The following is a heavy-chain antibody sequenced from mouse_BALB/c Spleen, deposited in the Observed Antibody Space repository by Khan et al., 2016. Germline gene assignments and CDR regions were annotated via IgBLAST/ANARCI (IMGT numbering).Heavy chain of an antibody. J-gene: IGHJ3*01. CDR2: ILPGSGST. Sequence: QVQLQQSGAELMKPGASVKISCKATGYTFSSYWIEWVKQRPGHGLEWIGEILPGSGSTNYNEKFKGKATFTADTSSNTAYMQLSRLTSEDAAVYYCARGGTTARFAYWGQGTLVTVSA. D-gene: IGHD1-2*01. V-gene: IGHV1-9*01. CDR3: ARGGTTARFAY. CDR1: GYTFSSYW.